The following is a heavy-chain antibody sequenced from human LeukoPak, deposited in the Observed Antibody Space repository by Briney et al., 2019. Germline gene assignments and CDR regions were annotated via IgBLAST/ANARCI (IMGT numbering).Heavy chain of an antibody. V-gene: IGHV4-39*07. CDR2: IYYTGST. Sequence: SETLSLTCTVSGGSISSSSYYWGWIRQPPGKGLESIGNIYYTGSTYYNPSLKSRVTSSVDTSKNQFSLNLTSVTAADTAVYYCASGYSYGYSTSGYFDYWGQGTLVTVSS. J-gene: IGHJ4*02. D-gene: IGHD5-18*01. CDR1: GGSISSSSYY. CDR3: ASGYSYGYSTSGYFDY.